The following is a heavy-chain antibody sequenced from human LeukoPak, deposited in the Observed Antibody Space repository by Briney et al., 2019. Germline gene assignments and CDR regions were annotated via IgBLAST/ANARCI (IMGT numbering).Heavy chain of an antibody. CDR3: ARVYGSGSYPDY. Sequence: SDTLSLTCTVSGGSISTTYYYWGWIRQPPGKGLEWIGSIYYSGSTYYNPSLKSRVTISVDTSKNQFSLKLSSVTAADTAVYYCARVYGSGSYPDYWGQGTLVTVSS. CDR2: IYYSGST. V-gene: IGHV4-39*07. CDR1: GGSISTTYYY. D-gene: IGHD3-10*01. J-gene: IGHJ4*02.